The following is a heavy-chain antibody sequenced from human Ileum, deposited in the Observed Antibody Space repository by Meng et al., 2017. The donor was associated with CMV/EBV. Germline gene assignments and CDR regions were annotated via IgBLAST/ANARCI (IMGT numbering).Heavy chain of an antibody. CDR3: ARDGYSYGIDY. V-gene: IGHV4-31*02. CDR1: RGSIRSGGYY. J-gene: IGHJ4*02. Sequence: TCTGSRGSIRSGGYYWSWIRQHPGKGLEWIGYIYYSGSTYYNPSLKSRVTISVDTSKNQFSLKLSSVTAADTAVYYCARDGYSYGIDYWGQGTLVPSPQ. D-gene: IGHD5-18*01. CDR2: IYYSGST.